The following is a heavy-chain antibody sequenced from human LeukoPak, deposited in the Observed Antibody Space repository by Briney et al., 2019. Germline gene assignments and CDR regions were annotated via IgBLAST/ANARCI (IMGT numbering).Heavy chain of an antibody. V-gene: IGHV3-21*01. CDR3: VRDSYDSSGYGYYFDY. Sequence: GGSLRLSCAASGFTFSSYSMNWVRQAPGKGLEWVSSISSSSSYIYYADSVKGRFTISRDNAKNSLYLQMNSLRAEDTAVYYCVRDSYDSSGYGYYFDYWGQGTLVTVSS. D-gene: IGHD3-22*01. CDR1: GFTFSSYS. CDR2: ISSSSSYI. J-gene: IGHJ4*02.